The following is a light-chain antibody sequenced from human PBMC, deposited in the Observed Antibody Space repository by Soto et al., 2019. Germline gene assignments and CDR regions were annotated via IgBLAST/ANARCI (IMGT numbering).Light chain of an antibody. J-gene: IGLJ1*01. CDR1: SSDVGGYSY. V-gene: IGLV2-14*01. CDR2: DVN. CDR3: SSYTYSSTLYV. Sequence: QSALTKPASVYGSPGQSITISCTGTSSDVGGYSYVSWYQQHPGKAPKLMIYDVNNRPSGVSNRFSGSKSGNTASLTISGLQAEDEADYYCSSYTYSSTLYVFGTGTKLTVL.